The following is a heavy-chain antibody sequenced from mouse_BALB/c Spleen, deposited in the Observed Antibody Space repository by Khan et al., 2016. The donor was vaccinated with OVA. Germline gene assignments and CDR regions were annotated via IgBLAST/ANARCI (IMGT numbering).Heavy chain of an antibody. J-gene: IGHJ3*01. D-gene: IGHD2-1*01. Sequence: QVQLQQSGAELVKPGASVKLSCKTSGYTFTSYWIQWVKQRPGQGLGWIGQIFPGTGTTYYNENFKGKATLTIDTSSTTAYMQLNSLTSEDSAVYFCARGYFGNYEFAYWGQGTLVTVSA. CDR3: ARGYFGNYEFAY. CDR1: GYTFTSYW. CDR2: IFPGTGTT. V-gene: IGHV1S132*01.